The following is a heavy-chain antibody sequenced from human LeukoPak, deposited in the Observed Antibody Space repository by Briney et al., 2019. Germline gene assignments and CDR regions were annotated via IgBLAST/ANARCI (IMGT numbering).Heavy chain of an antibody. J-gene: IGHJ4*02. CDR3: AREEGRYYYDSSGYIDY. D-gene: IGHD3-22*01. CDR2: INHSGST. CDR1: GGSFSGYY. Sequence: SETLSLTCAVYGGSFSGYYWSWIRQPPGKGLEWIGEINHSGSTNYNPSLKSRVTIPVGTSKNQFSLKLSSVTAADTAVYYCAREEGRYYYDSSGYIDYWGQGTLVTVSS. V-gene: IGHV4-34*01.